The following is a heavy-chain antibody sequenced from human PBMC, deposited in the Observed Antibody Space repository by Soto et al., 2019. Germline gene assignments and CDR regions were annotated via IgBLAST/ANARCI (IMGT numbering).Heavy chain of an antibody. Sequence: ASVKVSCKASGYTITSYGISWVRQAPGQGLEWMGWISAYNGNTNYAQKLQGRVTMTTDTSTSTAYMELRSLRSDDTAVYYCARVDCTNGVCYKGAFDIWGQGTMVTVSS. J-gene: IGHJ3*02. CDR3: ARVDCTNGVCYKGAFDI. V-gene: IGHV1-18*01. D-gene: IGHD2-8*01. CDR1: GYTITSYG. CDR2: ISAYNGNT.